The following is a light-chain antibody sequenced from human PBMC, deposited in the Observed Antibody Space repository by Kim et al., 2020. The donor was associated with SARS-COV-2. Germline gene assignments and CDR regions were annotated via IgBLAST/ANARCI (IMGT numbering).Light chain of an antibody. Sequence: SPGERATLSCRASQRVSSSYLAWYQQNPGQAPRLLSYGASSRATGIPDRFSGSGSGTDFTLTISRLEPEDFAVYYCQQYGSSPRTFGQGTKVDIK. CDR1: QRVSSSY. V-gene: IGKV3-20*01. CDR2: GAS. CDR3: QQYGSSPRT. J-gene: IGKJ1*01.